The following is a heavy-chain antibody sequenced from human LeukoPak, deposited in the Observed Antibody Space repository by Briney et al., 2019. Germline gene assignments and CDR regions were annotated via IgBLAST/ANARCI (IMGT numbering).Heavy chain of an antibody. D-gene: IGHD4-17*01. Sequence: ASVKVSCKASGYTFTGYYMHWVRQAPGQGLEWMGWINPNSGGTNYAQKFQGRVTMTRDTSISTAYMELSRLRSDDTAVYYCARENYGDYRVKIFDYWGQGTLVSVSS. CDR1: GYTFTGYY. J-gene: IGHJ4*02. V-gene: IGHV1-2*02. CDR2: INPNSGGT. CDR3: ARENYGDYRVKIFDY.